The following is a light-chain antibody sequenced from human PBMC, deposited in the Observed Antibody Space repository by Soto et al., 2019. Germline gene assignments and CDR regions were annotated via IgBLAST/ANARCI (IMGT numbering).Light chain of an antibody. CDR2: DAS. Sequence: DIQMTQSPSTLSATAGDRVTITCRASQSISSWLAWYQHKPGKAPKLLIYDASNLDSGVPSRFSGSGSGTEFSLTSSSLQPDDCATYYCQQYENYWTFGQGTRVEIK. CDR1: QSISSW. J-gene: IGKJ1*01. CDR3: QQYENYWT. V-gene: IGKV1-5*01.